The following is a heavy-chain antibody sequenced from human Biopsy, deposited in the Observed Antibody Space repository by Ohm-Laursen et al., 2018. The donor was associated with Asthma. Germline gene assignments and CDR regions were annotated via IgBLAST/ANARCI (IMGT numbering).Heavy chain of an antibody. J-gene: IGHJ4*02. Sequence: TLSLTCTVSGDSITSGGCCWNWIRQHPGKGLEWIGYIHHSGTSYFNPSLKSRVSFSRDTPKNQFSPRLSSVTAADTAMYYCARIPRRSGSYFVDYWGQGTLVTVSS. CDR2: IHHSGTS. V-gene: IGHV4-31*03. D-gene: IGHD3-22*01. CDR1: GDSITSGGCC. CDR3: ARIPRRSGSYFVDY.